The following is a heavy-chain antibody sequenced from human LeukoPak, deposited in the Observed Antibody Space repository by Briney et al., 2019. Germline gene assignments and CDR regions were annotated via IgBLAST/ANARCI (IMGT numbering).Heavy chain of an antibody. Sequence: GGSLRLSCAASGFTFSSYSMNWVRQAPGKGLEWVSSISTSSSYIYYADSVKGRFTTSRDNAKSSLYLQMNSLRAEDTAVYYCARDISACSTSCYGVDYWGQGTLVTVSS. V-gene: IGHV3-21*01. CDR2: ISTSSSYI. J-gene: IGHJ4*02. CDR3: ARDISACSTSCYGVDY. D-gene: IGHD2-2*01. CDR1: GFTFSSYS.